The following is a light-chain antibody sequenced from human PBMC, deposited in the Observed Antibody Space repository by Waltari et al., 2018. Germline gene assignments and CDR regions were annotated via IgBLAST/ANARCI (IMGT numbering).Light chain of an antibody. Sequence: EIVLTQSPANLSLSPGERATLSCRSSQSVSSYLAWYQLKPGQAPRLLIYGASNRATGIPARFSGSASGTDFTLTINSLEPEDFAVYYCLQSSNWYTFGQGTKLEIK. V-gene: IGKV3-11*01. J-gene: IGKJ2*01. CDR3: LQSSNWYT. CDR1: QSVSSY. CDR2: GAS.